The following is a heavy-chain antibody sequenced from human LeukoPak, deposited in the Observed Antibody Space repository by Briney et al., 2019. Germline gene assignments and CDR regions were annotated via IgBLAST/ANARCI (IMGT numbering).Heavy chain of an antibody. J-gene: IGHJ4*02. D-gene: IGHD4-23*01. CDR1: GGSISSYY. Sequence: PSETLSLTCTVSGGSISSYYWSWIRQPPGKGLEWIGYISYSGSTNYNPSLKSRVTISVDTSKNQFSLKLRSVTAADTAVYYCARDRGNSGAAYFDCWGQGTLVTVSS. CDR2: ISYSGST. V-gene: IGHV4-59*01. CDR3: ARDRGNSGAAYFDC.